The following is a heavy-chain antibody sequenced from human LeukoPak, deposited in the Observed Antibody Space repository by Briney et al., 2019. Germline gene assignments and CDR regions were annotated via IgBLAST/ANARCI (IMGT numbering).Heavy chain of an antibody. D-gene: IGHD6-6*01. V-gene: IGHV4-59*01. J-gene: IGHJ4*02. CDR3: ARVDPDSSSTLEVFDY. CDR1: GGSISSYY. CDR2: IYYSGST. Sequence: SETLSLTCTVSGGSISSYYWSWIRQSPGKGLEWIGNIYYSGSTNYNPSLKSRVTISVDTSKNQFSLKLSSVTAADTAVYYCARVDPDSSSTLEVFDYWGQGTLVTVSS.